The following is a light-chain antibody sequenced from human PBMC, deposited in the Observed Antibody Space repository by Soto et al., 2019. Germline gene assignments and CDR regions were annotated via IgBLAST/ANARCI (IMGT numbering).Light chain of an antibody. J-gene: IGKJ1*01. CDR2: GAS. CDR1: QSVRSSY. Sequence: EIVLTQSPGTLSLPPGERATLSWRASQSVRSSYLAWYQQKFGQAPRLLIYGASSRATGIPDRFSGSGSGTDFTLTISRLEPEDFAVYYCQQYGSSSWTFGQGTKVEIK. CDR3: QQYGSSSWT. V-gene: IGKV3-20*01.